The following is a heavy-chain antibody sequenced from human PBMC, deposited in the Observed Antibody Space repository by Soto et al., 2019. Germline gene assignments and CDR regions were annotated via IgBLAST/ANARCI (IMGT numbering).Heavy chain of an antibody. J-gene: IGHJ6*02. V-gene: IGHV3-23*01. CDR1: GFTFSNYA. Sequence: ELQLLESGGGLVQPGGSLRLSCAASGFTFSNYAMSWVRQAPEKGLEWVSAISASGGSTYYADSVKGRFTISRDDFKNTLYLQMNSLSAEDTAVYFCAKILAAKMTSYYYGMDVWGQGTTVTVSS. CDR2: ISASGGST. CDR3: AKILAAKMTSYYYGMDV. D-gene: IGHD6-25*01.